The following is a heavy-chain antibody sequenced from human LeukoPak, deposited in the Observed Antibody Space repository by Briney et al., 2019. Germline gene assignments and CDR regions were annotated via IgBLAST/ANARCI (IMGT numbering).Heavy chain of an antibody. J-gene: IGHJ4*02. D-gene: IGHD1-1*01. V-gene: IGHV3-74*01. CDR2: INSDGSST. Sequence: PGGSLRLSCAASGFTFSSYWMHWVRQAPGKGLVWVSRINSDGSSTNYADSVKGRFTISRDNAKNTLYLQMNSLRAEDTAVYYCATTKQARRYFDYWGQGTLVTVSS. CDR1: GFTFSSYW. CDR3: ATTKQARRYFDY.